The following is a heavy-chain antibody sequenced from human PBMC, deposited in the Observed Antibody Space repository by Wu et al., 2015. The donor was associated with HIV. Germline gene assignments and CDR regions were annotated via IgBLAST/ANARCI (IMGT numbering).Heavy chain of an antibody. CDR2: IIPLFRTT. Sequence: QVQLVQSGAEVKKPGSSVKVSCTASGGTFSSFAISWVRQAPGQGLEWMGRIIPLFRTTNYAQEFQGRVTITADESTSTAFMELSSLRSEDTAVYYCARGPYSLWFGEFIILDYWGQGNAGHRLL. J-gene: IGHJ4*02. CDR1: GGTFSSFA. CDR3: ARGPYSLWFGEFIILDY. V-gene: IGHV1-69*18. D-gene: IGHD3-10*01.